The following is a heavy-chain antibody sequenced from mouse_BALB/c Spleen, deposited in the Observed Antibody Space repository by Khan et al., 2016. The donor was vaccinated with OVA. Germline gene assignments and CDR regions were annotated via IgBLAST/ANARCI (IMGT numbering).Heavy chain of an antibody. D-gene: IGHD2-3*01. CDR2: IYWDDDK. Sequence: QVTLKESGPGILQPSQTLSLTCSFSGFSLSSSGMGVSWIRQPSGKGLEWLAHIYWDDDKRYNPSLKSRLTVSKDTSRNQVFLNITNVDTAETTTYYSARSRWLHSFVIDYWGQGTSVIVSS. CDR3: ARSRWLHSFVIDY. J-gene: IGHJ4*01. V-gene: IGHV8-12*01. CDR1: GFSLSSSGMG.